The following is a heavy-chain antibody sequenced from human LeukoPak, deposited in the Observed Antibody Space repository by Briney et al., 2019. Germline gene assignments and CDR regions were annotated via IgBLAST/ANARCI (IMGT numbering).Heavy chain of an antibody. Sequence: GGSLRLSCATSGFNFRTHGMHWVRQAPGKGLEWVAVIWDDGSEKYYAGFVEGRFAISRDNSKNTLYLQMNSLRTEDTAVYYCATSYSTGWSRGYFDYWGQGTLVTVSS. CDR1: GFNFRTHG. CDR2: IWDDGSEK. D-gene: IGHD6-19*01. CDR3: ATSYSTGWSRGYFDY. J-gene: IGHJ4*02. V-gene: IGHV3-33*01.